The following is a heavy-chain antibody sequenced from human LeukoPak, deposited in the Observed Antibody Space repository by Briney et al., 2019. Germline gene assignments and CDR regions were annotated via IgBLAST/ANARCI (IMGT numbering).Heavy chain of an antibody. J-gene: IGHJ6*02. V-gene: IGHV3-30*18. CDR2: IRDDGSRA. CDR1: GFTFSRFG. Sequence: QPGTSLRLSCAASGFTFSRFGMHWVRQAPGKGLEWVAVIRDDGSRAYYADSLKGRFTVSRDNSESTLFLQMNSPRPEDTAVYYCAKKLVPYIGSGYGLAVWGQGTTVTVSS. CDR3: AKKLVPYIGSGYGLAV. D-gene: IGHD3-10*01.